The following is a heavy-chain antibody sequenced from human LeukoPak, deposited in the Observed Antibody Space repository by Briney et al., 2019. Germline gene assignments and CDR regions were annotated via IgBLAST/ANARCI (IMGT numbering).Heavy chain of an antibody. Sequence: GGSLRLSCAASGFTFSSYSMNWVRQAPGKGLEWVSSISSSSSYIYYADSVKGRFTISRDNAKNSLYLQMNSLRAEDTAVYYCARGDYFDRRFDFWGQGTLVTVSS. V-gene: IGHV3-21*01. CDR3: ARGDYFDRRFDF. D-gene: IGHD3-22*01. CDR1: GFTFSSYS. J-gene: IGHJ4*02. CDR2: ISSSSSYI.